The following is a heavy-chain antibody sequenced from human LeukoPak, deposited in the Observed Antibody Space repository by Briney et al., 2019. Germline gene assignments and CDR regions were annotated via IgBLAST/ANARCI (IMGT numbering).Heavy chain of an antibody. CDR2: VNPKSGAT. CDR1: GYTFTPYY. J-gene: IGHJ4*02. CDR3: ARADYGDYIGDSGGFDY. D-gene: IGHD4-17*01. Sequence: ASVKVSCKASGYTFTPYYIHWVRQAPGQGLEWMGWVNPKSGATIYAQKFQGRVTMTRDTSISSAYMELSSLRSDDTAVYYCARADYGDYIGDSGGFDYWGQGTLVTVSS. V-gene: IGHV1-2*02.